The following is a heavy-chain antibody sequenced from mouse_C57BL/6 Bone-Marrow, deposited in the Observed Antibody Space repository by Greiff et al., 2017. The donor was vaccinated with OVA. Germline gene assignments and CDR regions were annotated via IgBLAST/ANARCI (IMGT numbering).Heavy chain of an antibody. CDR1: GYSITSGYY. V-gene: IGHV3-6*01. CDR2: ISYDGSN. Sequence: EVQRVESGPGLVKPSQSLSLTCSVTGYSITSGYYWNWIRQFPGNKLEWMGYISYDGSNNYNPSLKNRISITRDTSKNQFVLKLNSVTTEDTATYYCARELRQFDDWGQGTTLTVSS. J-gene: IGHJ2*01. CDR3: ARELRQFDD. D-gene: IGHD3-2*02.